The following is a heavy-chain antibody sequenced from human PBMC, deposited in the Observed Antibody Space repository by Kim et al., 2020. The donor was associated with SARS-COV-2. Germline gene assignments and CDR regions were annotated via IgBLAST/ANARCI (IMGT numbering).Heavy chain of an antibody. D-gene: IGHD3-22*01. Sequence: GGSLRLSCTASGFTFSKYGIHWVRQAPGKGLEWVAVIWYDGGNKHYGRSVKGRFTISRDNSRNTLSLQMNNLRADDTAIYYCARSAYYECTGYYSGPNYWGQGTLVTVSS. V-gene: IGHV3-33*01. CDR2: IWYDGGNK. J-gene: IGHJ4*02. CDR1: GFTFSKYG. CDR3: ARSAYYECTGYYSGPNY.